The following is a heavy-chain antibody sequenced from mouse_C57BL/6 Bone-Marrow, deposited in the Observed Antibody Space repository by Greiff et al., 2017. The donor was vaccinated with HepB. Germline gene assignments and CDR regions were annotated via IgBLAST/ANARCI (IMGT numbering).Heavy chain of an antibody. J-gene: IGHJ4*01. CDR3: ARTGVIYYGNYDAMDY. D-gene: IGHD2-1*01. V-gene: IGHV2-2*01. CDR2: IWSGGST. CDR1: GFSLTSYG. Sequence: QVQLKESGPGLVQPSQSLSITCTVSGFSLTSYGVHWVRQSPGKGLEWLGVIWSGGSTDYNAAFISRLSISKDNSKSQVFFKMNSLQADDTAIYYCARTGVIYYGNYDAMDYWGQGTSVTVSS.